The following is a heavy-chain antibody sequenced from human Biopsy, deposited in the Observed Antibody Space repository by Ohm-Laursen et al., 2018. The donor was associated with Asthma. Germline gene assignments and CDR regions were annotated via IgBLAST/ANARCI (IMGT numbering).Heavy chain of an antibody. D-gene: IGHD1-20*01. J-gene: IGHJ6*02. CDR1: GYTFINYA. V-gene: IGHV1-3*01. CDR2: INGGNGNT. CDR3: ARITSANYYYDMDV. Sequence: GASVMVSCRASGYTFINYAMHSARQAPGQRLECMGWINGGNGNTKYSQTFQGRVTITRDTSASTDYMNLSSLRSEDTAVYYCARITSANYYYDMDVWGQGTTVTVSS.